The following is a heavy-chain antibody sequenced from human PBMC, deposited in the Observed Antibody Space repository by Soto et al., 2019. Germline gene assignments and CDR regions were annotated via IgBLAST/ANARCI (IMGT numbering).Heavy chain of an antibody. J-gene: IGHJ6*02. CDR2: IRGSGGST. V-gene: IGHV3-23*01. Sequence: GGSLRLSCAASGFTFSSYAMSWVRQAPGKGLEWVSAIRGSGGSTYYADSVKGRFTISRDNSKNTLYLQMNSLRAEDTAVYYCAKVSQLRNWYFEDGMDVWGQGTTVTVSS. CDR3: AKVSQLRNWYFEDGMDV. D-gene: IGHD2-2*01. CDR1: GFTFSSYA.